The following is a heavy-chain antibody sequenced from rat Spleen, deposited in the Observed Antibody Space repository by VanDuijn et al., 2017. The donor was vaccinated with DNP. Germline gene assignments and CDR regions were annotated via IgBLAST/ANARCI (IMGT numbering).Heavy chain of an antibody. V-gene: IGHV5-20*01. CDR3: ARGSGTYYWYFDF. J-gene: IGHJ1*01. CDR1: GFTFSDYY. D-gene: IGHD4-4*01. CDR2: ISYDGGST. Sequence: EVQLVESGGGLVQPGRSLKLSCAASGFTFSDYYMAWVRQAPTKGLEWAAYISYDGGSTYYPDSVKGRFIISRDNARNTLYLQMNSLRSEDTATYYCARGSGTYYWYFDFWGPGTMVTVSS.